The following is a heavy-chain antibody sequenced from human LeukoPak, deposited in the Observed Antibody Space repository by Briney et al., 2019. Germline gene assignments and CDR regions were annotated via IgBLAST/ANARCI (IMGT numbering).Heavy chain of an antibody. J-gene: IGHJ3*02. CDR2: ISSSGSTI. V-gene: IGHV3-48*03. Sequence: PGGSLRLSWAPSGFTFSSYEMNWVRQAPGKGLEWVSYISSSGSTIYYADSAKGRFTISRDNARNSLYLQMNSLRAEDTAVYYCARETGENAFGIWGQGTMVTVSS. CDR3: ARETGENAFGI. CDR1: GFTFSSYE. D-gene: IGHD7-27*01.